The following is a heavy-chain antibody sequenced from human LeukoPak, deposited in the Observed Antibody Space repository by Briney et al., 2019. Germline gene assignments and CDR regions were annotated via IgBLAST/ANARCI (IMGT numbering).Heavy chain of an antibody. D-gene: IGHD6-13*01. CDR3: ARGLMMAVAGMGEFHY. V-gene: IGHV4-59*01. Sequence: SETLSLTCIVSGGSISSYYWSWIRQPPGKGLEWIGYIYYSGSTNYNPSLKSRVTISVDTSKNQFSLKLSSVTAADTAVYYCARGLMMAVAGMGEFHYWGQGTLVSVSS. J-gene: IGHJ4*02. CDR2: IYYSGST. CDR1: GGSISSYY.